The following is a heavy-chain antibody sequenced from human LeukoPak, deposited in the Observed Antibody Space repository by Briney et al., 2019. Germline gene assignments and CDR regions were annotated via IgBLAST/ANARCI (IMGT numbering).Heavy chain of an antibody. D-gene: IGHD6-13*01. CDR2: VNPNSGIA. CDR1: GYTFTDYY. CDR3: ARGNARSWYFLY. Sequence: ASVKVSCKASGYTFTDYYMHWVRQAPGQGREWMGRVNPNSGIANYAQRFQGRVTMTRDTSISTAYMELSGLRSDDTALYYCARGNARSWYFLYWGQGNLVTVSS. J-gene: IGHJ4*02. V-gene: IGHV1-2*06.